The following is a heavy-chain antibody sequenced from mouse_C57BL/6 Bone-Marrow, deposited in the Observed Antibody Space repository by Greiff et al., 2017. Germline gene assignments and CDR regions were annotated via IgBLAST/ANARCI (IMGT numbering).Heavy chain of an antibody. CDR2: IDPENGDP. J-gene: IGHJ4*01. V-gene: IGHV14-4*01. CDR1: GFNIKDDY. CDR3: TTTVVATDYYAMDY. Sequence: VHVKQSGAELVRPGASVKLSCTASGFNIKDDYMHWVKQRPEQGLEWIGWIDPENGDPEYASKFQGKATITADTSSNTAYLQLSSLTSEDTAVYYCTTTVVATDYYAMDYWGQGTSVTVSS. D-gene: IGHD1-1*01.